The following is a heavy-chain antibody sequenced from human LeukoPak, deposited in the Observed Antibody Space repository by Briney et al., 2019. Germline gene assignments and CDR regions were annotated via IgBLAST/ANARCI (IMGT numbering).Heavy chain of an antibody. CDR2: IYNGGRT. D-gene: IGHD1-7*01. V-gene: IGHV3-53*01. CDR1: GFTVSSNY. CDR3: IRDLNWNYGDY. Sequence: GGSLRLSCAASGFTVSSNYMGWVRQAPGKGLEWVSVIYNGGRTFYADSVKGRFTTSRDNAKNTLYLQMDSLRAEDTAVYYCIRDLNWNYGDYWGQGSLVTVSS. J-gene: IGHJ4*02.